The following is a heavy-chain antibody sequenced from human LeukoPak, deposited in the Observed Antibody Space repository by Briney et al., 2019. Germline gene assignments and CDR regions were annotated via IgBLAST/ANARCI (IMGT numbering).Heavy chain of an antibody. CDR1: GGSFSGYY. D-gene: IGHD3-3*01. CDR3: AREWGDFWSGYYGPRGWFDP. CDR2: INHSGST. J-gene: IGHJ5*02. Sequence: PSETLSLTCAVYGGSFSGYYWSWIRQPPGKGLEWIGEINHSGSTNYNPSLKSRVTMSVDTSKNQFSLKLSSVTAADTAVYYCAREWGDFWSGYYGPRGWFDPWGQGTLVTVSS. V-gene: IGHV4-34*01.